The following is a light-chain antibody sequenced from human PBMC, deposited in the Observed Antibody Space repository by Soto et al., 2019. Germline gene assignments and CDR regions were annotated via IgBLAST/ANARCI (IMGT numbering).Light chain of an antibody. CDR3: QHYNSYSEA. CDR2: NAY. V-gene: IGKV1-5*03. Sequence: DIQMTQSPSTLSGSVGDRVTITCRASQTISSWLAWYQQKPGKAPKLLIYNAYTLKSGVPPRFSGSGSGTEFTLTISSLQPEDFAIYYCQHYNSYSEAFGQGTKLELK. J-gene: IGKJ1*01. CDR1: QTISSW.